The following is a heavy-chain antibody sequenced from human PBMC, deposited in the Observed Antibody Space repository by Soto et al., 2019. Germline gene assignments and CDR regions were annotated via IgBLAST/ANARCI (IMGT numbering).Heavy chain of an antibody. CDR3: LWGITVAGY. CDR1: GFTFSGSA. CDR2: IRNKADSYAT. Sequence: EVPLVESGGGLVQPGGSLKLSCVGSGFTFSGSAVHWVRQGSGKGLEWVGRIRNKADSYATAYAASVKGRFTISRDDSRSTAYLQMNNLKTEDTAVYYGLWGITVAGYWGQGTLVTVSS. J-gene: IGHJ4*02. V-gene: IGHV3-73*01. D-gene: IGHD6-19*01.